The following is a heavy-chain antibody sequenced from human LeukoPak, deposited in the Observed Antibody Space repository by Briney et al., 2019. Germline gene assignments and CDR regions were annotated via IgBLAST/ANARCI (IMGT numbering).Heavy chain of an antibody. CDR2: IYTSGST. CDR3: ARQGDGYNSFDP. D-gene: IGHD5-24*01. CDR1: GGSISSYY. J-gene: IGHJ5*02. V-gene: IGHV4-4*09. Sequence: SETLSLTCTVSGGSISSYYWSWIRQPPGKGLEWIGYIYTSGSTNYNPSLKSRVTLSVDTSKNQFSLKLSSVTAADTAVYYCARQGDGYNSFDPWGQGTLVTVSS.